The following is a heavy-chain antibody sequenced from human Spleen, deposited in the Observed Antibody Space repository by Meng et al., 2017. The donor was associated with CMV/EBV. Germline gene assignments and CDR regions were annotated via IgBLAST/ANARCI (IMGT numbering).Heavy chain of an antibody. CDR2: INHSGST. J-gene: IGHJ6*02. V-gene: IGHV4-34*01. D-gene: IGHD3-10*01. Sequence: SETLSLTCAVYGGSFSGYYWSWIRQSPGKGLEWIGEINHSGSTNYNPSLKSRVTISVDTSKNQFSLKLSSVTAADTAVYYCARSMVRGVSAYYYGMDVWGQGTTVTVSS. CDR1: GGSFSGYY. CDR3: ARSMVRGVSAYYYGMDV.